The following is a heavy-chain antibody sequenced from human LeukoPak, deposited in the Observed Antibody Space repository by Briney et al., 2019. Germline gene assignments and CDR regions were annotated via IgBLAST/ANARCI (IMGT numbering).Heavy chain of an antibody. CDR1: GFTVSSNY. J-gene: IGHJ1*01. V-gene: IGHV3-66*01. CDR2: IYSGGST. Sequence: GGSLRLSCAASGFTVSSNYMSCVRQAPGKGLEWVSVIYSGGSTYYADSVKGRFTISRDNSKNTLYLQMNSLRAEDTAVYYCARSHMISRSLLPYYLQHWGQGTLVTVSS. CDR3: ARSHMISRSLLPYYLQH. D-gene: IGHD3/OR15-3a*01.